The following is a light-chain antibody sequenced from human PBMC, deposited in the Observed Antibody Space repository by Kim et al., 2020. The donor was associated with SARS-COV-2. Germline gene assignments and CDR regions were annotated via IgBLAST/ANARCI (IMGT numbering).Light chain of an antibody. Sequence: EKSATLCSRTRQSGSNLLAWYQQKRGEATRLLNDVVSKRGTGISGRFSGGGAGKDFTLTSSSLEPEDVAVYYCQERSNWPFTFGGGTKVDIK. CDR1: QSGSNL. CDR3: QERSNWPFT. V-gene: IGKV3-11*01. J-gene: IGKJ4*01. CDR2: VVS.